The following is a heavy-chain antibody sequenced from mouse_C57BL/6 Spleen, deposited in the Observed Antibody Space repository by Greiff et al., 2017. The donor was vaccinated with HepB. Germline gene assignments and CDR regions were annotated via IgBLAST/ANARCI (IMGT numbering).Heavy chain of an antibody. CDR3: ARVDGAQVPCAY. J-gene: IGHJ3*01. CDR2: IYPGDGDT. D-gene: IGHD3-2*02. Sequence: VQLQESGAELVKPGASVKISCKASGYAFSSYWMNWVKQRPGKGLEWIGQIYPGDGDTNYNGKFKGKATLTADKSSSTAYMQLSSLTTEDSAVYFCARVDGAQVPCAYWGQGTLVTVSA. CDR1: GYAFSSYW. V-gene: IGHV1-80*01.